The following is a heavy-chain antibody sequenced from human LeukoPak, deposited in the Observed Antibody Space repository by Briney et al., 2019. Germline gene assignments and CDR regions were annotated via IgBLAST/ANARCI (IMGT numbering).Heavy chain of an antibody. CDR2: IYYSGST. J-gene: IGHJ5*01. V-gene: IGHV4-59*01. Sequence: PSETLSLTCTVSVGSLSSSYWSWIRQPPGKGMEWIGYIYYSGSTNYNPSLKGRFTISVDTSKNQFSLKLSSVTAADPAVYYCARGAGGVFWFDSWGQGTLVTVSS. CDR3: ARGAGGVFWFDS. CDR1: VGSLSSSY. D-gene: IGHD1-26*01.